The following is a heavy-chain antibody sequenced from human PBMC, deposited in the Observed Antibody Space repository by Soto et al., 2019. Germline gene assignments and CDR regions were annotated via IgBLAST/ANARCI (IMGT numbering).Heavy chain of an antibody. J-gene: IGHJ6*02. CDR1: WGSSSSGDCC. CDR2: IYYSGST. CDR3: ASMFPYDFWSGYYSGGRMDV. V-gene: IGHV4-30-4*01. D-gene: IGHD3-3*01. Sequence: ASETLSLTRTVAWGSSSSGDCCWSWIRQPPGKGLEWIGYIYYSGSTYYNPSLKSRVTISVDTSKNQFSLKMSSVTAADTAVYYCASMFPYDFWSGYYSGGRMDVWGQGTTVTVSS.